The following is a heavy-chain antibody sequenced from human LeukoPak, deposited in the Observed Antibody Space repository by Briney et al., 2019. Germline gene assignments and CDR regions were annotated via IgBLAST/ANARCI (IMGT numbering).Heavy chain of an antibody. J-gene: IGHJ4*02. Sequence: ASVKVSCTASGYTFTSYDINWVRQATGQGLEWMGWMNPNRGNTGYAQKFQGRVTMTRNTPIITAYRELSSLRSEDTAVYYCARGRGYPSQFYYWGQGTLVTVSS. D-gene: IGHD5-12*01. CDR3: ARGRGYPSQFYY. CDR2: MNPNRGNT. V-gene: IGHV1-8*01. CDR1: GYTFTSYD.